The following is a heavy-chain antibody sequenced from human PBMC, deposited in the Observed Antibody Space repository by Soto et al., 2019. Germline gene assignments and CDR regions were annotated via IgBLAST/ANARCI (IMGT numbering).Heavy chain of an antibody. CDR2: IYDSGSS. CDR1: GASISSGDYF. CDR3: AREKGYISGPKNFDY. V-gene: IGHV4-30-4*01. D-gene: IGHD5-12*01. Sequence: SETLSLTCTVSGASISSGDYFWSWIRQSPGKGLEWIGYIYDSGSSYYNPSLKSRVTMSVDTSKNQFSLKLRSVTAADTAVYYCAREKGYISGPKNFDYWGQGALVTVSS. J-gene: IGHJ4*02.